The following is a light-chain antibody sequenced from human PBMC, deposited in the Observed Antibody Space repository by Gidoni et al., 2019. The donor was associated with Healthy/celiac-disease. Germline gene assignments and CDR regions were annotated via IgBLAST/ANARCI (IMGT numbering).Light chain of an antibody. CDR2: GVS. Sequence: EIVFTQSPGTLSLSPGERATLSCRASQSVSSSYLAWYQQKPGQAPRLLIYGVSSRATGIPDRFSGSGSGTDFALTISRLEPEDFAVYYCQQYGNSRTWTFGQGTKVEIK. CDR3: QQYGNSRTWT. CDR1: QSVSSSY. V-gene: IGKV3-20*01. J-gene: IGKJ1*01.